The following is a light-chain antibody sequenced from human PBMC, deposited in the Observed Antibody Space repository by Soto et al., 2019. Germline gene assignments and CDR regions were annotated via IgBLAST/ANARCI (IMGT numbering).Light chain of an antibody. CDR2: SAS. V-gene: IGKV1-5*03. CDR1: QSVSGW. Sequence: DIQMTQSPSTLSASVGDRVTITCRASQSVSGWLAWYRQKPGKAPELLIYSASTLETVVPSRFSGSGSGTEFTLTVSSLPTDDFATYYCQQYATYPLTFGGGTKIDI. J-gene: IGKJ4*01. CDR3: QQYATYPLT.